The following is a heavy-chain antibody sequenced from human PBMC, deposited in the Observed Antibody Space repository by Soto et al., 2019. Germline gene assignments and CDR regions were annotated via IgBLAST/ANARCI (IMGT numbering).Heavy chain of an antibody. D-gene: IGHD3-10*01. CDR1: GGCISSYY. Sequence: PSETLSLTCTVSGGCISSYYWSWIRQPPGKGLEWIGYIYYSGSTNYNPSLKSRVTISVDTSKNQFSLKLSSVTAADTAVYYCARSDGSGQYYYYYYGMDVWGQGTTVTVSS. J-gene: IGHJ6*02. CDR3: ARSDGSGQYYYYYYGMDV. CDR2: IYYSGST. V-gene: IGHV4-59*01.